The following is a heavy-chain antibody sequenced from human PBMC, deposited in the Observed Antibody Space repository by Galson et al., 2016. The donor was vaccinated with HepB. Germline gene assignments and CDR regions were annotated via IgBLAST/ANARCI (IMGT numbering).Heavy chain of an antibody. J-gene: IGHJ4*02. CDR3: AKGDDFWSGYYGGL. V-gene: IGHV3-23*01. CDR2: VSDTGTT. CDR1: RFTFSNFG. D-gene: IGHD3-3*01. Sequence: SLRLSCAASRFTFSNFGMHWFRQAPGKGLEWVSGVSDTGTTYYANYVKGRFTISRDNSKNTLYLRMNSLRAEDTAVYYCAKGDDFWSGYYGGLWGQGTLVTVSS.